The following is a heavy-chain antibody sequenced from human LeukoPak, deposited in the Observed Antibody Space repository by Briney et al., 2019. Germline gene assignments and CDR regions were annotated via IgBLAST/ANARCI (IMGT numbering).Heavy chain of an antibody. J-gene: IGHJ4*02. CDR3: ARGSDYGDYYFDY. Sequence: SETLFLTCAVYGGSFSGYYWSWIRQPPGKGLEWIGEINHSGSTNYNPSLKSRVTISVDTSKNQFSLKLSSVTAADTAVYYCARGSDYGDYYFDYWGQGTLVTVSS. V-gene: IGHV4-34*01. D-gene: IGHD4-17*01. CDR2: INHSGST. CDR1: GGSFSGYY.